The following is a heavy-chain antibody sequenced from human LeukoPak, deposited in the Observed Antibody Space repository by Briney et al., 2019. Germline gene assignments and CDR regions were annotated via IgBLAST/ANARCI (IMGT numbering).Heavy chain of an antibody. Sequence: GGSLRLPCAASGFTFSSYSMKWVRQAPGKGLEWVSSISSSSSYIYYADSVKGRFTISRDNAKNSLYLQMNSLRAEDTAVYYCARAPGSYYYYGMDVWGQGTTVTVSS. J-gene: IGHJ6*02. D-gene: IGHD1-14*01. V-gene: IGHV3-21*01. CDR2: ISSSSSYI. CDR3: ARAPGSYYYYGMDV. CDR1: GFTFSSYS.